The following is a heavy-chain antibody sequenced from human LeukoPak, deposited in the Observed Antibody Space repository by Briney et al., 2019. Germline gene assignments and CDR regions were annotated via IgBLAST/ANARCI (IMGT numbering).Heavy chain of an antibody. J-gene: IGHJ3*02. CDR3: ARGTRRLIQLWRGDAFDI. D-gene: IGHD5-18*01. CDR1: GFTFSSYA. Sequence: PGGSLRLSCAASGFTFSSYAMHWVRQAPGKGLEYVSAISSNGGSTYYANSVKGRFTISRDNSKNTLYLQMGSLRAEDMAVYYCARGTRRLIQLWRGDAFDIWGQGTMVTVSS. CDR2: ISSNGGST. V-gene: IGHV3-64*01.